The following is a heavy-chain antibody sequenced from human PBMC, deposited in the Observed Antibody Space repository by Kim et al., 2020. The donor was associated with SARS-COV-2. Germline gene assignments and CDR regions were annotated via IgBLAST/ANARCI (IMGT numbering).Heavy chain of an antibody. V-gene: IGHV4-39*01. CDR3: PRLVSENSAVEY. J-gene: IGHJ4*02. Sequence: SETLSLTCTVSGASISRSSNYWGWIRQPPGKGLEWIGSINYSGNTYYNPSLKSRVTISVDTSKNQFSLKMRSVTAADTAVYYCPRLVSENSAVEYWGQGTLVTVSS. CDR2: INYSGNT. CDR1: GASISRSSNY.